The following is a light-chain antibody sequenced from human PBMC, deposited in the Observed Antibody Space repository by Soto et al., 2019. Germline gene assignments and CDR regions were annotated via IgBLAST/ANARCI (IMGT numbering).Light chain of an antibody. V-gene: IGKV3-20*01. CDR3: QAYESYRTSST. CDR1: QTLTSSY. J-gene: IGKJ2*01. Sequence: EIVLTQSPGTLSLSPGERATLSCRASQTLTSSYLACYQQKPGQAPRLLIYGAASRATGIPDRFSGSGSWTEITLPISRLEPEDFAVNDCQAYESYRTSSTCGQGTKLDIK. CDR2: GAA.